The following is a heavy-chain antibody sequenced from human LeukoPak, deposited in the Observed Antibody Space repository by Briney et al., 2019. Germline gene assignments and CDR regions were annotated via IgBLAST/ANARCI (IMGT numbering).Heavy chain of an antibody. D-gene: IGHD2-2*01. CDR2: IIPIFGTA. J-gene: IGHJ4*02. Sequence: GASVKVSCKASGYSFSTHWMHWVRQAPGQGLEWMGGIIPIFGTANYAQKFQGRVTITADKSTSTAYMELSSLRSEDTAVYYCAREGIFCSSTSCQGGPVENWGQGTLVTVSS. V-gene: IGHV1-69*06. CDR3: AREGIFCSSTSCQGGPVEN. CDR1: GYSFSTHW.